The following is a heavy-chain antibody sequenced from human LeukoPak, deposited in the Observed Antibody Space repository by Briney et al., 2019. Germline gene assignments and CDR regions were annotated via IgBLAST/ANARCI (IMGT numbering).Heavy chain of an antibody. D-gene: IGHD4-23*01. V-gene: IGHV3-15*01. Sequence: GGSLRLSCAASGLTFSNAWMSWVRQAPGKGLEWVGRIKSKTDGGTTDYAAPVKGRFTISRDDSKNTLYLQMNSLKTEDTAVYYCTTGPDYGGSDNWFDPWGQGTLVTVSS. CDR3: TTGPDYGGSDNWFDP. J-gene: IGHJ5*02. CDR1: GLTFSNAW. CDR2: IKSKTDGGTT.